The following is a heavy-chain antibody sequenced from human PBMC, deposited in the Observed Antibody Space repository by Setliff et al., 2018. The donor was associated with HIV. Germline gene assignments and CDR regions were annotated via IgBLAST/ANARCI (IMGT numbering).Heavy chain of an antibody. Sequence: SETLSLTCTVSGASISSGGFYWSWIRQHPGKGLEWIGYIYYSGSTYYNPSLKSRVTISVDTSKNQFSLELNSVTAADTAVYYCARARGPEGYFDSWGQGTLVTVSS. CDR2: IYYSGST. CDR1: GASISSGGFY. V-gene: IGHV4-31*03. J-gene: IGHJ4*02. CDR3: ARARGPEGYFDS. D-gene: IGHD3-10*01.